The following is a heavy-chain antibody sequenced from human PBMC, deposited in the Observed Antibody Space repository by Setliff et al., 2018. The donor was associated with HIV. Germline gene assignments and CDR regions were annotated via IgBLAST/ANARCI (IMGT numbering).Heavy chain of an antibody. V-gene: IGHV1-3*04. J-gene: IGHJ5*02. CDR1: GYTFSSHS. CDR3: ARDKVVAGTWWFDP. CDR2: INTGNGNT. D-gene: IGHD2-15*01. Sequence: GASVKVFCKASGYTFSSHSIHWVRQAPGQGLEWMGWINTGNGNTRHSQKFHGRVTITRDTPASTAYMELSSLRAEDTAVYYCARDKVVAGTWWFDPWGQGTLVTVSS.